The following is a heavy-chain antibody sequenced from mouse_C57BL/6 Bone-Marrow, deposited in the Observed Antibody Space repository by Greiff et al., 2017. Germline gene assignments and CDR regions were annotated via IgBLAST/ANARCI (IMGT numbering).Heavy chain of an antibody. J-gene: IGHJ2*01. CDR2: IYPRDGST. V-gene: IGHV1-78*01. CDR3: AREKYYYGSSYDY. Sequence: VKLQESDAELVKPGASVKISCKVSGYTFTDHTIHWMKQRPEQGLEWIGYIYPRDGSTKYNEKFKGKATLTADKSSSTAYMQLNSLTSEDSAVXFCAREKYYYGSSYDYWGQGTTLTVSS. CDR1: GYTFTDHT. D-gene: IGHD1-1*01.